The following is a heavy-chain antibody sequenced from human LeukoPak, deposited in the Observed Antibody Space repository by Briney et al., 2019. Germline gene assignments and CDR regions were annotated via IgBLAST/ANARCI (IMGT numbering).Heavy chain of an antibody. J-gene: IGHJ4*02. V-gene: IGHV1-8*03. D-gene: IGHD3-22*01. CDR1: GYTFTSYD. CDR2: MNPNSGNT. CDR3: ARAGASSGYTDY. Sequence: ASVKASCKASGYTFTSYDINWVRQATGQGLEWMGWMNPNSGNTGYAQKFQGRVTITRNTSISTAYMELSSLRSEDTAVYYCARAGASSGYTDYWGQGTLVTVSS.